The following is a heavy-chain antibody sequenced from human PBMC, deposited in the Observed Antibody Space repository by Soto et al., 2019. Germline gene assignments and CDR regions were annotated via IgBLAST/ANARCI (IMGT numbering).Heavy chain of an antibody. V-gene: IGHV1-69*02. J-gene: IGHJ5*02. CDR1: GGTFSSYT. Sequence: QVQLVQSGAEVKKPGSSVKVSCKASGGTFSSYTISWVRQAPGQGLEWMGRIIPILGIANYAQKFQGRVTITADKSTSTAYMELRSLRSEDTALCHCASYRSSTSCYAYPWGQGTLVTVSS. D-gene: IGHD2-2*01. CDR3: ASYRSSTSCYAYP. CDR2: IIPILGIA.